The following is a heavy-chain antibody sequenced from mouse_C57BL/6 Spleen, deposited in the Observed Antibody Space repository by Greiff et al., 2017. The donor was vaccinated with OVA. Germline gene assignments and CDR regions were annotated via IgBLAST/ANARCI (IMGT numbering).Heavy chain of an antibody. CDR3: ARANSNLLYAMDY. V-gene: IGHV1-7*01. D-gene: IGHD2-5*01. J-gene: IGHJ4*01. Sequence: QVQLQQSGAELAKPGASVKLSCKASGYTFTSYWMHWVKQRPGQGLEWIGYINPSSGYTKYNQKFKDKATRTADNSPSTAHMQRSSLTYEDSAVYYCARANSNLLYAMDYWGQGTSVTVSS. CDR2: INPSSGYT. CDR1: GYTFTSYW.